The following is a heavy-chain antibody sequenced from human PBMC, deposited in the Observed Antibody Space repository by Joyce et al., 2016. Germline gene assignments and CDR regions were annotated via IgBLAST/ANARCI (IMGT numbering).Heavy chain of an antibody. V-gene: IGHV1-69*06. CDR1: GITVSTYA. CDR3: ARAMTMLQGLIIEAGYFDP. Sequence: QVQLVQSGAEVKKPGSSVKVSCKAAGITVSTYASSWVRQAPGKVLEWMGGIIPLFGRTRYAQKFQGRVTISADKSTTTAYMELRSLTSDDTAVYYCARAMTMLQGLIIEAGYFDPWGQGTLVTVSS. D-gene: IGHD5-12*01. CDR2: IIPLFGRT. J-gene: IGHJ5*02.